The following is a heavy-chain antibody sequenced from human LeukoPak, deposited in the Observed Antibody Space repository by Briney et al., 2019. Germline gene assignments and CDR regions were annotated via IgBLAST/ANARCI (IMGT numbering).Heavy chain of an antibody. CDR2: ISYIGNT. CDR3: ASGGAAGPYSYGHNYYFYYMDV. CDR1: VGSISNYY. D-gene: IGHD5-18*01. J-gene: IGHJ6*03. Sequence: SETLSLTCSVSVGSISNYYWTWIRQPPGEGLEWIGFISYIGNTNYNPSLKSRVAMSVDTSKSQFSLQLTSVTAADTAVYYCASGGAAGPYSYGHNYYFYYMDVWGKGTTVTVSS. V-gene: IGHV4-59*01.